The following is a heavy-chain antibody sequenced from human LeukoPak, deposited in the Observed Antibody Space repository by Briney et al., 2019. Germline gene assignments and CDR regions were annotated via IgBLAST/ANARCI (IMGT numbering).Heavy chain of an antibody. D-gene: IGHD6-19*01. CDR3: AGVNGRIAVAQNGPLWFYP. CDR1: GGSISSGGYS. Sequence: PSETLSLTCAVSGGSISSGGYSWSWIRQPPGRGLEWIGEINQSGSTNYNPSLKSRLTISVDTAKNQLSLKQSSVTAADTAGYYCAGVNGRIAVAQNGPLWFYPWGQGTLVTVPS. V-gene: IGHV4-34*01. J-gene: IGHJ5*02. CDR2: INQSGST.